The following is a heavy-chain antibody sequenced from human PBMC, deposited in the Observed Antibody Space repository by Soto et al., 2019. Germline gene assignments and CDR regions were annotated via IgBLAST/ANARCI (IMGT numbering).Heavy chain of an antibody. V-gene: IGHV1-69*13. CDR1: GGTFSSYA. CDR2: IIPIFGTA. Sequence: GASVKVSCKASGGTFSSYAISWVRQAPGQGLEWMGGIIPIFGTANYAQKFQGRVTITADESTSTAYMELSSLRSEDTAVYYCARGALYSSHVLFAYYYGMDVWAQGTTVIVSS. J-gene: IGHJ6*02. D-gene: IGHD2-2*02. CDR3: ARGALYSSHVLFAYYYGMDV.